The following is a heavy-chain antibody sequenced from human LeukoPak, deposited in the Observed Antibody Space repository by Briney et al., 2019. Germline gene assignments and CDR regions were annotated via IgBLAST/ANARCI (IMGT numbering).Heavy chain of an antibody. J-gene: IGHJ4*02. Sequence: PGRSLRLSCAASGFTFSSYGMHWVRQAPGKGLEWVAVISYDGSNKYYADSVKSRFTISRDNSKNTLYLQMNSLRAEDTAVYYCAKDRPFVVVVAATPPLFDYWGQGNLVTVSS. CDR3: AKDRPFVVVVAATPPLFDY. D-gene: IGHD2-15*01. V-gene: IGHV3-30*18. CDR1: GFTFSSYG. CDR2: ISYDGSNK.